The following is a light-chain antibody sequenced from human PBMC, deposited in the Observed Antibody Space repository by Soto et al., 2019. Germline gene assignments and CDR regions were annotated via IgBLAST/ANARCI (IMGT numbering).Light chain of an antibody. CDR2: GAS. CDR1: QSVTRSF. Sequence: EIVLTQSPCTLSLSPGERVTLSCRASQSVTRSFLACYQQKPGQAPRLLIYGASSRATGTPERFRGSGSGTDFTLTISRLEPEDVAAYYCHQDGSSPLAFGAGTKVEIK. V-gene: IGKV3-20*01. J-gene: IGKJ4*01. CDR3: HQDGSSPLA.